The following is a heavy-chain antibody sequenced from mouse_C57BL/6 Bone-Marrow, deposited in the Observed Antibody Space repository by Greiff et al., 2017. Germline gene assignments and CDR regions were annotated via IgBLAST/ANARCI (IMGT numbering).Heavy chain of an antibody. J-gene: IGHJ3*01. V-gene: IGHV1-59*01. D-gene: IGHD1-1*01. CDR3: ARSVITSFAY. CDR2: IDPSDSYP. CDR1: GYTFTSYW. Sequence: QVQLQQPGAELVRPGTSVKLSCKASGYTFTSYWMHWVKQRPGQGLEWIGVIDPSDSYPNYNQKFKGKATLTVDTSSSTAYMQLSSLTSEDSAVYYCARSVITSFAYWGQGTLVTVSA.